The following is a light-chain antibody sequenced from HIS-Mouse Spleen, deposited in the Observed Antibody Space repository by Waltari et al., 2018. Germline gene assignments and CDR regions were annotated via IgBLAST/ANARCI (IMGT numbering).Light chain of an antibody. J-gene: IGLJ1*01. CDR2: GNS. CDR1: SPTIGAGYD. Sequence: QSVLTQPPSVSGAPGQRVTISCTGSSPTIGAGYDAHWYPQLPGTAPKLLIYGNSNRPSGVPDRFSGSKSGTSASLAITGLQAEDEADYYCQSYDSSLSAHYVFGTGTKVTVL. CDR3: QSYDSSLSAHYV. V-gene: IGLV1-40*01.